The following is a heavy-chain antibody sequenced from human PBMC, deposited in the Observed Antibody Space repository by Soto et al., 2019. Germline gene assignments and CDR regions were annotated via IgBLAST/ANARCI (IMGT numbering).Heavy chain of an antibody. D-gene: IGHD7-27*01. V-gene: IGHV4-4*08. J-gene: IGHJ5*01. CDR1: GGSISSYY. Sequence: SETLSLTCTVSGGSISSYYWSWIRQPPGKGLEWIGYIYKSATTYYNPSFESRVAISVDTSKSQFSLNVTSVTAADTAVYFCARGRYCLTGRCFPNWFESWGQGALVTVSS. CDR2: IYKSATT. CDR3: ARGRYCLTGRCFPNWFES.